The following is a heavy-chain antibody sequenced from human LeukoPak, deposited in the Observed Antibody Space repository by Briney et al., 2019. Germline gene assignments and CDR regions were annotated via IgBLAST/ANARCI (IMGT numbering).Heavy chain of an antibody. Sequence: SETLFLTCTVSGGSISSYYWSWIRQPPGKGLEWIGYIYYSGSTNYNPSLKSRVTISVDTSKNQFSLKLSSVTAADTAVYYCARDKGGYFDYWGQGTLVTVSS. CDR1: GGSISSYY. CDR3: ARDKGGYFDY. CDR2: IYYSGST. J-gene: IGHJ4*02. V-gene: IGHV4-59*01.